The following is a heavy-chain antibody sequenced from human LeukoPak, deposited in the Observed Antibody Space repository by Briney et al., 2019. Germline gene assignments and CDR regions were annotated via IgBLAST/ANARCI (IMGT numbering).Heavy chain of an antibody. CDR2: IYYSGST. V-gene: IGHV4-61*01. Sequence: SETLSLTCTVSGTSVSSGSYYWSWIRQPPGKGLEWIGYIYYSGSTNYNPSLKSRVTISVDTSKNQFSLKLSSVTAADTAVYYCARGSRGYSYGWGQGTLVTVSS. D-gene: IGHD5-18*01. CDR1: GTSVSSGSYY. CDR3: ARGSRGYSYG. J-gene: IGHJ4*02.